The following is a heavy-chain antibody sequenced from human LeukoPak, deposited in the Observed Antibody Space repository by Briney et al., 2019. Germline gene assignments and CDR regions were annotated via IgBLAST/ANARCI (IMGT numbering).Heavy chain of an antibody. J-gene: IGHJ5*02. D-gene: IGHD3-10*01. CDR3: ARVVTMVRGVTQIVWFDP. V-gene: IGHV1-2*02. CDR1: GYTFTSYY. CDR2: INPNSGGT. Sequence: ASVKVSCKASGYTFTSYYMHWVRQAPGQGLEWMGWINPNSGGTNYAQKFQGRVTMTRDTSISTAYMELGRLRSDDTAVYYCARVVTMVRGVTQIVWFDPWGQGTLVTVSS.